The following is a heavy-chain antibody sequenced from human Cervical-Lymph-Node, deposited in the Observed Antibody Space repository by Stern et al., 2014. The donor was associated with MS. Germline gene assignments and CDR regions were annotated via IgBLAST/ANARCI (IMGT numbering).Heavy chain of an antibody. V-gene: IGHV4-61*02. CDR2: IHDSGST. CDR3: ATTRWDLFTWNWFDP. Sequence: QVQLVQSGPGLVKPSQTLSLTCTVSGGSISSSGYYWSWIRQPADKGLEWIGRIHDSGSTYYNPSLKSRVTLSMYTPKNQFSLKLPSVTAADTAVYYCATTRWDLFTWNWFDPWGQGTLVTVSS. D-gene: IGHD1-26*01. J-gene: IGHJ5*02. CDR1: GGSISSSGYY.